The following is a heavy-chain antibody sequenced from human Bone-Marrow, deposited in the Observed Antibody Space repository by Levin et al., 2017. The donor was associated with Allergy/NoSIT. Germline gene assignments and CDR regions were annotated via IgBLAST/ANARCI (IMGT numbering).Heavy chain of an antibody. CDR1: GFTFVNYD. CDR3: ASSRWPYYFDH. J-gene: IGHJ4*02. CDR2: IDFSGTST. V-gene: IGHV3-11*01. Sequence: GGSLRLSCAASGFTFVNYDMSWIRQAPGKGLEWISYIDFSGTSTYYADSVKGRFTISRDNAENSVSLQMNSLRVEDTAVYYCASSRWPYYFDHWGQGNLVTVSS. D-gene: IGHD2-15*01.